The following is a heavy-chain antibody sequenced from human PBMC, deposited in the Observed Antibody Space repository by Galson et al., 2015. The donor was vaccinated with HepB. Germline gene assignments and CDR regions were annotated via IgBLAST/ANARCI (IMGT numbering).Heavy chain of an antibody. CDR2: IDPSDSYT. V-gene: IGHV5-10-1*01. Sequence: QCGAEVKKPGESLRISCKGSGYSFTSYWISWVRQMPGKGLEWMGRIDPSDSYTNYSPSFQGHVTISADKSISTAYLQWSSLKASDTAMYYCARQPPMYYYDSSGYYYEYWGQGALVTVSS. D-gene: IGHD3-22*01. J-gene: IGHJ4*02. CDR3: ARQPPMYYYDSSGYYYEY. CDR1: GYSFTSYW.